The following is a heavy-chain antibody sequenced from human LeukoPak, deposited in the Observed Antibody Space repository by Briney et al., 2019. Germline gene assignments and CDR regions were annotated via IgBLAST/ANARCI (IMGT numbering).Heavy chain of an antibody. CDR3: ARDLEYYYGSGSYYESQNYFDY. CDR2: IYIFSGST. V-gene: IGHV4-61*02. CDR1: GGSISSGRNY. D-gene: IGHD3-10*01. J-gene: IGHJ4*02. Sequence: SETLSLTCTVSGGSISSGRNYWTWIRQPAGKGLEWIGRIYIFSGSTNYNPSLKSRVTISVDTSKNQFSLKLTSVTAADTAVYYCARDLEYYYGSGSYYESQNYFDYWGQGTLVTVSS.